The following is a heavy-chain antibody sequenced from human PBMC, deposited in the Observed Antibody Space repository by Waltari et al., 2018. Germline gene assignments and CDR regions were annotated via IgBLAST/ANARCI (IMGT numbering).Heavy chain of an antibody. V-gene: IGHV4-38-2*01. D-gene: IGHD6-13*01. CDR2: IYHSGRT. J-gene: IGHJ4*02. CDR1: GYSISSGYY. CDR3: ARLGYSDY. Sequence: QVQLQESGPGLVKPSETLSLTCAVSGYSISSGYYWGWIRQPPGKGLEWIGSIYHSGRTDYNPSLKSRVTIAVDTSKNQFSLKLSSVTAADTAVYYCARLGYSDYWGQGTLVTVSS.